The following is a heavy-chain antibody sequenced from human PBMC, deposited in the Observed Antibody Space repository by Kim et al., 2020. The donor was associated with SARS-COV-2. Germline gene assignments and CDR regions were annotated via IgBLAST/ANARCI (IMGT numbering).Heavy chain of an antibody. CDR2: IDADNGNT. CDR3: ARNEDY. V-gene: IGHV1-3*01. CDR1: GYTFTSYA. J-gene: IGHJ4*02. Sequence: ASVKGSCKASGYTFTSYAFHWVRQAPGQRLEWMGWIDADNGNTKYSQKFQGRVTITRDTSASTAYMELSSLRSEDTAVYYCARNEDYWGQGTLVTVSS.